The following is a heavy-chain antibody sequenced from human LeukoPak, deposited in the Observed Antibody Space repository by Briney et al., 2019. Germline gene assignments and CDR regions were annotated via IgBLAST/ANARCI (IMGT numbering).Heavy chain of an antibody. J-gene: IGHJ4*02. V-gene: IGHV3-23*01. CDR1: GFTFSSYA. CDR2: ISGSGGST. D-gene: IGHD3-10*01. Sequence: GGSLRLSCAASGFTFSSYAMSWVRQAPGKGLEWVSAISGSGGSTYYADSVKGRFTISRDNSKNTLYLQMDSLRAEDTAVYYCAKELSDYGSGSYYPFDYWGQGTLVTVSS. CDR3: AKELSDYGSGSYYPFDY.